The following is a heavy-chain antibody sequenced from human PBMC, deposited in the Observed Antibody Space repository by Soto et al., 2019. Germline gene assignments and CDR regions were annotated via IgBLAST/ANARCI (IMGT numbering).Heavy chain of an antibody. D-gene: IGHD2-2*01. V-gene: IGHV3-48*02. Sequence: QLVESGGGLVQPGGSLRLSCAASGFTFSLYPMNWVRQAPGKGLEWLSYISPSNTTIYYADSVKGRFTISRDNAKESLDLQMNGLRDDDTAVYYCARVGRGFCSSARCYTDGFDLWGQVKVVTVST. J-gene: IGHJ3*01. CDR2: ISPSNTTI. CDR3: ARVGRGFCSSARCYTDGFDL. CDR1: GFTFSLYP.